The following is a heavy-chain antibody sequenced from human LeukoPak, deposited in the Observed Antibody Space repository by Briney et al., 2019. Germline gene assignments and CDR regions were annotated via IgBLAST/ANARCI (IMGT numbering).Heavy chain of an antibody. CDR2: IYPADGDT. J-gene: IGHJ4*02. V-gene: IGHV5-51*01. CDR3: ARLRSGYGSGSFDY. D-gene: IGHD3-10*01. CDR1: EFGFTSYW. Sequence: GESLKISCKGSEFGFTSYWIAWVRQMPGRGLEYMAIIYPADGDTRYSPSFQGQVTISADTSISTAYLQWSSLKASDTAIYFCARLRSGYGSGSFDYWGQGTLITVSS.